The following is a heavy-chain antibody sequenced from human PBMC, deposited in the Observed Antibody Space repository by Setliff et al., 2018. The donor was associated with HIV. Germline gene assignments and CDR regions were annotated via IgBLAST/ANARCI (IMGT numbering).Heavy chain of an antibody. V-gene: IGHV4-38-2*02. D-gene: IGHD2-15*01. CDR3: ARPMGYPYAFDI. CDR1: GYSLSSASY. CDR2: ISPTGNT. Sequence: SETLSLTCSVSGYSLSSASYWGWIRQPPGKGLEWIGYISPTGNTNYNPSLKSRVTISTDTSKNQFSLNVRSVTTADTAVYYCARPMGYPYAFDIWGQGTMVTVSS. J-gene: IGHJ3*02.